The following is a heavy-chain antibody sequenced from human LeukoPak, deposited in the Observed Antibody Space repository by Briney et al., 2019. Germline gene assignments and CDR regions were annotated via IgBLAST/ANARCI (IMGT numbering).Heavy chain of an antibody. V-gene: IGHV1-2*02. CDR1: GYTFTGYY. J-gene: IGHJ4*02. D-gene: IGHD6-6*01. Sequence: ASVKVSCKASGYTFTGYYMHWVRQAPGQGLEWMGWINPNSGGTNYAQKFQGRVTMTRDTSISTAYMELSRLRSDDTAVYYCATVLAARPPYYFEHWGQGTLVTVSS. CDR3: ATVLAARPPYYFEH. CDR2: INPNSGGT.